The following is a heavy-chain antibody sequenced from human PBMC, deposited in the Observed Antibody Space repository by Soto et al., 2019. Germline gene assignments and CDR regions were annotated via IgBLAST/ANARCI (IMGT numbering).Heavy chain of an antibody. Sequence: GASVKVSCKAPGGTFSSYTISWVRHAPGQGLEWMGRIIPILGIANYAQKFQGRVTITADKSTSTAYMELSSLRSEDTAVYYCARECRTSDTCGFDPWGQGTLVTVSS. J-gene: IGHJ5*02. D-gene: IGHD2-2*01. CDR3: ARECRTSDTCGFDP. CDR1: GGTFSSYT. CDR2: IIPILGIA. V-gene: IGHV1-69*04.